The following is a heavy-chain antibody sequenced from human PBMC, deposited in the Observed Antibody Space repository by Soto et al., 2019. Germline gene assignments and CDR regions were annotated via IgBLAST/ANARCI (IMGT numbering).Heavy chain of an antibody. CDR2: IHHSGST. CDR3: ARVMGGDAFDI. D-gene: IGHD1-26*01. Sequence: KASETLSLTCAVSGYSISSGYYWGWIRQPPGKGLEWIGSIHHSGSTYYNPSLKSRVTISVDTSKNQFSLKLSSVTAADTAVYYCARVMGGDAFDIWGQGTMVTVSS. J-gene: IGHJ3*02. CDR1: GYSISSGYY. V-gene: IGHV4-38-2*01.